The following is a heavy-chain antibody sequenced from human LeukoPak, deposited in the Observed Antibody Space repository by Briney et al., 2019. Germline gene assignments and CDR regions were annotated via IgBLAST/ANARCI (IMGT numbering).Heavy chain of an antibody. D-gene: IGHD1-1*01. J-gene: IGHJ3*02. V-gene: IGHV3-72*01. CDR1: GFTFSDHY. Sequence: GGSLRLSCAASGFTFSDHYMDWVRQAPGKGLEWLGRIRNKANSYTTEYAASVKGRFTISRDDSKNSMYLQMVSLKTEDTAVYYCARTQITTRGRTFDIWGQGTMVTVSS. CDR3: ARTQITTRGRTFDI. CDR2: IRNKANSYTT.